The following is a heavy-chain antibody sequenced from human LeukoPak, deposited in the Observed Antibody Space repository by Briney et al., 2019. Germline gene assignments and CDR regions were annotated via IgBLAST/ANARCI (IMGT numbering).Heavy chain of an antibody. CDR1: GGSFSGYY. J-gene: IGHJ4*02. CDR2: INHSGGI. V-gene: IGHV4-34*01. CDR3: AKSGGYGLIDY. Sequence: SETLSLTCAVYGGSFSGYYWSWIRQPPGKGLEWVGEINHSGGINYNPSLKSRVTISVDTSKNQFSLKLSSVTAADTAMYYCAKSGGYGLIDYWGQGTRVTVSS. D-gene: IGHD1-26*01.